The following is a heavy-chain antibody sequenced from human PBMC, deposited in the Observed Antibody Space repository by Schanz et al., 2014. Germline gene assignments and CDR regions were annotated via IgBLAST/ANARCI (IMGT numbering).Heavy chain of an antibody. D-gene: IGHD3-22*01. J-gene: IGHJ4*02. CDR3: ARPPHDSSGYYPFDY. V-gene: IGHV3-21*05. Sequence: EVQLVESGGGLVKPGGSLRLSCGVSGFTASSHSMNWVRQAPGKGLEWVSYVSSSSSYTHYADSVKGRFTISRDNAKNSLYLQMNSLRAEDTAVYYCARPPHDSSGYYPFDYWGQGTLVTVSS. CDR2: VSSSSSYT. CDR1: GFTASSHS.